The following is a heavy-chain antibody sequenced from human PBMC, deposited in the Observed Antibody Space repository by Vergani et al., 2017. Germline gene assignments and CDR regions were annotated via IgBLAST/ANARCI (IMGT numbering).Heavy chain of an antibody. CDR1: GGSIISGSYY. Sequence: QVHLQESGPGLVKPSQTLSLTCTVSGGSIISGSYYWTWIRQPAGKGLEWIGRCYTTGSTDYNPSLKSRVTISIDTSTHQFSLNLRSVTAADTAVYYCAREGYCTNGVCFTLFDVWGQGALVTVSS. CDR3: AREGYCTNGVCFTLFDV. D-gene: IGHD2-8*01. V-gene: IGHV4-61*02. CDR2: CYTTGST. J-gene: IGHJ4*02.